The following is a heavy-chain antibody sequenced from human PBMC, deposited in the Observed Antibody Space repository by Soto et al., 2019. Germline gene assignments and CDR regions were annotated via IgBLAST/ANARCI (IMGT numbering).Heavy chain of an antibody. CDR3: ASPRGGGSYFGGGLR. CDR2: IYPRDSDT. CDR1: GYSFSTYW. J-gene: IGHJ4*02. D-gene: IGHD1-26*01. V-gene: IGHV5-51*01. Sequence: EVQLVQSGAEVKKPGESLNISCKGSGYSFSTYWIGWVRQMPGKGLEWMGFIYPRDSDTRYSPSFQGQVTISADKSISPAYLRWTSRQALDTAIYYCASPRGGGSYFGGGLRWGQGTQVTVSS.